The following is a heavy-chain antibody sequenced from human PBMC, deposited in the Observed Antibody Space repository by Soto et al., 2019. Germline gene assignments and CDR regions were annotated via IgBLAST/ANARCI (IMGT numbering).Heavy chain of an antibody. CDR3: ARDNGYSYGYTLDH. D-gene: IGHD5-18*01. J-gene: IGHJ4*02. Sequence: PSEILSLTCTVSGGSISSYYWSWIRQPPGKGLEWIGYIYYSGSTNYNPSLKSRVTISVDTSKNQFSLKLSSVTAADTAVYYCARDNGYSYGYTLDHWGQGTLVTVSS. CDR1: GGSISSYY. V-gene: IGHV4-59*01. CDR2: IYYSGST.